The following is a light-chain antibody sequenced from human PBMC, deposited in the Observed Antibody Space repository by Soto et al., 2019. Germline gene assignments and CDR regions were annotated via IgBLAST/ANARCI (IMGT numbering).Light chain of an antibody. V-gene: IGLV1-44*01. CDR2: SDD. Sequence: QSVLTQPPSASGTPGQRVTISCSGSSSNIGSNAVSWYQHFPGTAPQVLIYSDDQRPSGVPDRFSGSKSGTSASLAISGLRAEDEADYFCAAWGDSLNTWVFGGGTQLTVL. CDR3: AAWGDSLNTWV. CDR1: SSNIGSNA. J-gene: IGLJ3*02.